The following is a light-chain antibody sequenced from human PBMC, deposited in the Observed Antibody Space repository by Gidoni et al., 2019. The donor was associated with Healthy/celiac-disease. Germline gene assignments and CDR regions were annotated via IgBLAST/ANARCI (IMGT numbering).Light chain of an antibody. V-gene: IGKV1-9*01. CDR1: QGINNY. CDR3: QQLNSYPLT. J-gene: IGKJ4*01. CDR2: AAS. Sequence: DIQLTQSPSFLSASIGDRVTITCRASQGINNYLAWYQQRPGIAPKLLIYAASTLQSGVPSRFSGSGSGTEFTLTISSLQHEDFATYYCQQLNSYPLTFGGGTKVEIE.